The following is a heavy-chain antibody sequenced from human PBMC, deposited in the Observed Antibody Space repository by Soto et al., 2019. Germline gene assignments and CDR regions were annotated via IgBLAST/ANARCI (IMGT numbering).Heavy chain of an antibody. Sequence: GASVKVSCKASGYTFTSYGISWVRQAPGQGLEWMGWISAYNGNTNYAQKLQGRVTMTTDTSTSTAYMELRSLRSDDTAVYYCARNGDYYDSSGYYPPYYFDYWGQGTLVTVSS. D-gene: IGHD3-22*01. J-gene: IGHJ4*02. V-gene: IGHV1-18*01. CDR3: ARNGDYYDSSGYYPPYYFDY. CDR2: ISAYNGNT. CDR1: GYTFTSYG.